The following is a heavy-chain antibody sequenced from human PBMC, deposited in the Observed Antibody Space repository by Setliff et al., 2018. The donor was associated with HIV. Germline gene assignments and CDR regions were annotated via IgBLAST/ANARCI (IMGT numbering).Heavy chain of an antibody. CDR2: NGIINGAK. D-gene: IGHD5-18*01. CDR3: ARDQWGYSYGYYYYYYMDV. J-gene: IGHJ6*03. V-gene: IGHV3-48*01. Sequence: GWSLRLSCAASGFTFSSYSMNWVRQAPGKGLEWISYNGIINGAKHYADSVKGRFTISRDNSKNTLYLQMNSLRAEDTAVYYCARDQWGYSYGYYYYYYMDVWGKGTTVTVSS. CDR1: GFTFSSYS.